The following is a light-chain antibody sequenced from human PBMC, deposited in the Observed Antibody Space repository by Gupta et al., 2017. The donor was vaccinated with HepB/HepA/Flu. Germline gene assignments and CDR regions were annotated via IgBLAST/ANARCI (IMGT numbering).Light chain of an antibody. CDR1: QSVGSS. CDR3: LHISICCS. Sequence: EIVLTQSPATLSLSPGERATLSCRASQSVGSSLAWYQQKPGQTPRLLIYGASNRAADIPARLRGDGARTDFTLTSISRETEDCAVDDRLHISICCSFAKGTKLKIK. CDR2: GAS. V-gene: IGKV3-11*01. J-gene: IGKJ2*04.